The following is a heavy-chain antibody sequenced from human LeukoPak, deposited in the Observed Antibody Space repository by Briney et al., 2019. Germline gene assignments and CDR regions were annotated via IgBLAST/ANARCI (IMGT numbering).Heavy chain of an antibody. V-gene: IGHV4-38-2*01. Sequence: PSETLSLTCAVSNYFISGGHFWSWIRQPPGKGLEWIGTIYHSGSTYYNPSLKSRVTMSVDTTKNEFFLKLDSVTAVDTAVYYCARVSGYSSGWTWFDPWGQGTLVTVSS. CDR3: ARVSGYSSGWTWFDP. CDR1: NYFISGGHF. J-gene: IGHJ5*02. CDR2: IYHSGST. D-gene: IGHD6-19*01.